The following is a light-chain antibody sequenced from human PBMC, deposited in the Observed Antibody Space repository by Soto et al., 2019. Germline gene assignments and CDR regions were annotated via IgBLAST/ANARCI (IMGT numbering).Light chain of an antibody. Sequence: EIVMTQSPATLSVSPGESATLSCRASQSVSNNLTWYQQKPGQPPRLLIYGASTRATGIPARFSGSGSGTEFTPTISSLQSEDFAVYYCQQYNNWPRTFGQGTKVDIK. CDR3: QQYNNWPRT. CDR2: GAS. V-gene: IGKV3-15*01. CDR1: QSVSNN. J-gene: IGKJ1*01.